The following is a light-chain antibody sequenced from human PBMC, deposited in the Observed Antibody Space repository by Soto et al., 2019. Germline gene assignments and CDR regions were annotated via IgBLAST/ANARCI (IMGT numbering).Light chain of an antibody. CDR2: EDT. V-gene: IGLV2-8*01. Sequence: QSALTQPPSASGSPGQSVTISCTGTSSDVGGYNYVSWYQQHPGKAPKLIIYEDTKRPSGVPDRFTGSKSGNTASLTVSGLQAEDEADYYCSSYEGSNNWAVFGGGTKVTVL. CDR3: SSYEGSNNWAV. J-gene: IGLJ3*02. CDR1: SSDVGGYNY.